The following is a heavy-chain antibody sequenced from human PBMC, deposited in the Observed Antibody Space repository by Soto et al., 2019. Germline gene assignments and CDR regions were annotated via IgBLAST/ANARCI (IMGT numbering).Heavy chain of an antibody. Sequence: PGGSLRLSCTASGFSFSDHSMTWMRQAPGKGLEWISYISGPSGYTLYADSVKGRFTISRDNSKNSMFMRMNSLRVEDTAVYFCARARISSASEYFFDYWGPGALVTVSS. CDR3: ARARISSASEYFFDY. D-gene: IGHD2-15*01. V-gene: IGHV3-11*06. CDR1: GFSFSDHS. CDR2: ISGPSGYT. J-gene: IGHJ4*02.